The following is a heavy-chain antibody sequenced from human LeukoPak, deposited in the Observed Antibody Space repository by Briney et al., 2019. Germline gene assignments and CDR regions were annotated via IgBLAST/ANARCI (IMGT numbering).Heavy chain of an antibody. CDR1: GGSFSGYY. J-gene: IGHJ4*02. Sequence: SETLSLTCAVYGGSFSGYYWSWIRQPPGKGLEWIGEINHSGSTNYNPSLKSRVTISVDTSKNQFSLKLSSVTAADTAVYYCARGGCSYGSYFDYWGQGTLVTVSS. V-gene: IGHV4-34*01. CDR3: ARGGCSYGSYFDY. CDR2: INHSGST. D-gene: IGHD5-18*01.